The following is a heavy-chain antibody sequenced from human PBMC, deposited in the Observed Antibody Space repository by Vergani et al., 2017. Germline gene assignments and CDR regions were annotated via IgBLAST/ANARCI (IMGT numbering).Heavy chain of an antibody. D-gene: IGHD3-10*01. J-gene: IGHJ4*02. V-gene: IGHV3-21*01. CDR1: GFTFSSYS. CDR3: ARGQSGSVPYIYYFDY. CDR2: ISSSSSYI. Sequence: EVQLVESGGGLVKPGGSLRLSCAASGFTFSSYSMNWVRQAPGKGLEWVSSISSSSSYIYYADSVKGRFTISRDNAKNSLYLQMNSLRAEDTAVYYCARGQSGSVPYIYYFDYWGQGTLVTVSS.